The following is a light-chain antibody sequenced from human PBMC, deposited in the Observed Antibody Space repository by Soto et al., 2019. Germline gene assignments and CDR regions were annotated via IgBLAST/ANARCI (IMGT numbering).Light chain of an antibody. J-gene: IGKJ4*01. CDR3: QQYNNWPVT. V-gene: IGKV3-15*01. Sequence: EILLTQSPGTLSLSPGERATLSCRASQSVSSNLAWYQQKPGQAPRLLIYGASTRATGIPARFSGSGSGTEFTLTISSLQSEDFAVYYCQQYNNWPVTFGGGTKVDIK. CDR2: GAS. CDR1: QSVSSN.